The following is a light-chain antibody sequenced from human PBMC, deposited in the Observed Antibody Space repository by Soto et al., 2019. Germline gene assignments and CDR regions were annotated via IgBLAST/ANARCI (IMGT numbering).Light chain of an antibody. Sequence: QSALTQPASVPGSPGQSITISCTGTSSDIGGYNSVSWYQQHPGKAPKLMIYDVGNRPSGVSNLFSGSKSGNTASLTISGLQADDEADYYCSSYTNSRTYVFGTGTKLTVL. CDR2: DVG. J-gene: IGLJ1*01. V-gene: IGLV2-14*01. CDR3: SSYTNSRTYV. CDR1: SSDIGGYNS.